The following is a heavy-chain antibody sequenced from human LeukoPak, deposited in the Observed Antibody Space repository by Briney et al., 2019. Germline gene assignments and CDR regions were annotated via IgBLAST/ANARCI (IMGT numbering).Heavy chain of an antibody. CDR1: GYTFTGYY. D-gene: IGHD4-11*01. Sequence: ASVTVSFKASGYTFTGYYMHWVRQAPGQGLEWMGRINPNSGGTNYAQKFQGRVTMTRDTSISTAYMELSSLRSDDTAVYYCARASIRDYSLIPDYFDYWGQGTLVTVSS. J-gene: IGHJ4*02. CDR3: ARASIRDYSLIPDYFDY. CDR2: INPNSGGT. V-gene: IGHV1-2*06.